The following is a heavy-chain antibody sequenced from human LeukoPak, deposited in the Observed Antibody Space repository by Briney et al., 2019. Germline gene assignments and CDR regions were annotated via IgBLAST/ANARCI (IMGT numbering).Heavy chain of an antibody. CDR3: ADTRSYSFDY. Sequence: GGSLRLSCTASGLTVSSSYMSWVRQAPGKGLEWVSIIYVSGTTYYADSAKGRFTISRDSSKNTLYLQMNSLSAEDTAVYYCADTRSYSFDYWGRGTLVAVSS. V-gene: IGHV3-66*02. CDR2: IYVSGTT. J-gene: IGHJ4*02. D-gene: IGHD3-10*01. CDR1: GLTVSSSY.